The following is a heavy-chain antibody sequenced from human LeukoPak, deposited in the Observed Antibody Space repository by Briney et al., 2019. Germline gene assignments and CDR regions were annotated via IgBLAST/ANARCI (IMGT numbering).Heavy chain of an antibody. D-gene: IGHD6-19*01. Sequence: VASVKVSCKASGGTFSRYAISWVRQAPGQGLEWMGGIIPIFGTANYAQKFQGRVTITADESTSTAYMELSSLRSEDTAVYYCARDATEYSSGWYWRGGARGDWFDPWGQGTLVTVSS. V-gene: IGHV1-69*13. J-gene: IGHJ5*02. CDR1: GGTFSRYA. CDR2: IIPIFGTA. CDR3: ARDATEYSSGWYWRGGARGDWFDP.